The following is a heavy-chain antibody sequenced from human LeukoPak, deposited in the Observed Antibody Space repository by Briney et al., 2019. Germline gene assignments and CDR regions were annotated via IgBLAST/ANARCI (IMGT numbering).Heavy chain of an antibody. CDR3: AREVVVAATYWFDP. V-gene: IGHV1-2*02. J-gene: IGHJ5*02. CDR2: INPNSGGT. CDR1: GYTFTGYY. Sequence: ASVKVSCKASGYTFTGYYMHWVRQAPGQGLEWMGWINPNSGGTNYAQKFQGRVTMTRDTSISTAYMELSRLRSDDTAVYYCAREVVVAATYWFDPWGQGTLVTVSS. D-gene: IGHD2-15*01.